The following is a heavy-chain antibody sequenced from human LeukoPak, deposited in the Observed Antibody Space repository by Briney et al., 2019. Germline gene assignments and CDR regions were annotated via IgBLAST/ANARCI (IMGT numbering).Heavy chain of an antibody. Sequence: GASVKVSCKASGYSFTNYDINWVRQATGQGLEWMGWMNPNSGNIGYAQKFQGRLTMIRNTSINTSYMELRSLTSDDTAVYYCVRTAGIFWSCAYYFDSWGQGTLVTVSS. D-gene: IGHD3-16*01. J-gene: IGHJ4*02. V-gene: IGHV1-8*01. CDR1: GYSFTNYD. CDR2: MNPNSGNI. CDR3: VRTAGIFWSCAYYFDS.